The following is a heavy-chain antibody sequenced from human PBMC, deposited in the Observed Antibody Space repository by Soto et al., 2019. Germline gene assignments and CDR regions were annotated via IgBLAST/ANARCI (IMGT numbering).Heavy chain of an antibody. J-gene: IGHJ3*02. V-gene: IGHV4-59*08. CDR1: GGSISSYY. Sequence: QVQLQESGPGLVKPSETLSLTCTVSGGSISSYYWSWIRQPPGKGLEWIGYIYYSGSTNYNPSLKSRVTISVDTSKNQFSLKLSSVTAADTAVYYCASLLSTGNVFGVDAFDIWGQGTMVTVSS. D-gene: IGHD1-1*01. CDR2: IYYSGST. CDR3: ASLLSTGNVFGVDAFDI.